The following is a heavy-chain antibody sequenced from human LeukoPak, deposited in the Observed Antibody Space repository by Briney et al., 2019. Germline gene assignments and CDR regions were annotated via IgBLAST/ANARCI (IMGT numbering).Heavy chain of an antibody. D-gene: IGHD3-10*01. CDR2: ISYDGSNK. CDR1: GFTFSRYG. Sequence: GRSLRLSCAASGFTFSRYGMHWVRQASGKGLEWVALISYDGSNKYYADSVKGRFTISRDNSKNTLYPQMNSLRPEDTAVYYCAKGDPYGSGSYPVDYWGQGTLVTVSS. CDR3: AKGDPYGSGSYPVDY. V-gene: IGHV3-30*18. J-gene: IGHJ4*02.